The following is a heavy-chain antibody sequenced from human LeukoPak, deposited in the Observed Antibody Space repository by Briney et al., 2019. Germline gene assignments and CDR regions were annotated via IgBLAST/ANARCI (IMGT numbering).Heavy chain of an antibody. V-gene: IGHV3-30*03. CDR1: GFTFSSYG. Sequence: PGRSLRLSCAASGFTFSSYGMHWVRQAPGKGLEWVAAVSYDGRNQYYADSVKGRFTISRDNSKNTLYLQMNSLRAEDTAVYYCARGLAAAGLYFDYWGQGTLVTVSS. CDR3: ARGLAAAGLYFDY. D-gene: IGHD6-13*01. J-gene: IGHJ4*02. CDR2: VSYDGRNQ.